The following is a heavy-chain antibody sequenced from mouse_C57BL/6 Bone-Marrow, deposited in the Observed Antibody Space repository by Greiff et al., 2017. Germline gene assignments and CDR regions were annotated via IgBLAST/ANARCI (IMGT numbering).Heavy chain of an antibody. CDR3: ARHGAD. CDR2: ISSGGSYT. Sequence: VKVVESGGDLVKPGGSLKLSCAASGFTFSSYGMSWVRQTPDTRLEWVATISSGGSYTYYPDSVKGRFPIFRDTAKKTLYLQMSSMKSEDTAMYCCARHGADWGQGTLVTVSA. CDR1: GFTFSSYG. V-gene: IGHV5-6*01. J-gene: IGHJ3*01.